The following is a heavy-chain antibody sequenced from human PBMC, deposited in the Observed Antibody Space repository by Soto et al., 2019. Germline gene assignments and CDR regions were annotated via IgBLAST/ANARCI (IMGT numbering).Heavy chain of an antibody. CDR1: GYTSTSYY. D-gene: IGHD6-19*01. CDR3: ARAVAVAADFDY. Sequence: GASVKVSCKASGYTSTSYYMHWVRQAPGQGLEWLGIINPSGGSTSYAQKFHGRVTMTRDTSTSTVYMELSSLRSEDTAVYYCARAVAVAADFDYWGQGTLVTVSS. J-gene: IGHJ4*02. CDR2: INPSGGST. V-gene: IGHV1-46*01.